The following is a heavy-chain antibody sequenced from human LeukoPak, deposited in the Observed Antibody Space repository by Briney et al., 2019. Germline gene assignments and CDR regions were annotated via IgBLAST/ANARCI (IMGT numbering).Heavy chain of an antibody. CDR1: GGSISSYY. V-gene: IGHV4-59*01. Sequence: PSETLSLTCTVSGGSISSYYWGWIRQPPGKGLEWIGYIYYSGSTNYNPSLKSRVTISVDTSKSQFSLKLSSVTAADTAVYYCAREVAPYDSSGYYLRKGAFDIWGQGTMVTVSS. CDR2: IYYSGST. D-gene: IGHD3-22*01. CDR3: AREVAPYDSSGYYLRKGAFDI. J-gene: IGHJ3*02.